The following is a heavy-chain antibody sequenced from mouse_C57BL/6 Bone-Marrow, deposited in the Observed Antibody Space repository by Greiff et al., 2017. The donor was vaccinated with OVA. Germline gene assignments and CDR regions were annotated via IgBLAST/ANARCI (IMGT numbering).Heavy chain of an antibody. Sequence: EVQLQQSGPELVKPGASVKISCKASGYTFTDYYMNWVKQSHGKSLEWIGDINPNNGGTSYNQKFKGKATLTVDKSSSTAYMELRSLTSEDAEAYYCARSPSYRVTGFDYWGQGTTLTVSS. CDR3: ARSPSYRVTGFDY. D-gene: IGHD2-14*01. CDR1: GYTFTDYY. CDR2: INPNNGGT. J-gene: IGHJ2*01. V-gene: IGHV1-26*01.